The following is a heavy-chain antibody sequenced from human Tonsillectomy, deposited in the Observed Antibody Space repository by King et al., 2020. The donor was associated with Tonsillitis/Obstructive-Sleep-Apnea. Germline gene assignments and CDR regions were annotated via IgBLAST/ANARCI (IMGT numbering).Heavy chain of an antibody. CDR3: ASDTVRWLHGMDV. D-gene: IGHD5-24*01. V-gene: IGHV3-30*04. CDR1: GFTFSSYA. Sequence: VQLVESGGGVLQPGRSLRLSCAASGFTFSSYAMHWVRQAPGKGLEWVAVISYDGSNKYYADSVKGRFTISRDNSKNTLYLQMNSLRAEDTAVYYCASDTVRWLHGMDVWGQGTTVTVSS. CDR2: ISYDGSNK. J-gene: IGHJ6*02.